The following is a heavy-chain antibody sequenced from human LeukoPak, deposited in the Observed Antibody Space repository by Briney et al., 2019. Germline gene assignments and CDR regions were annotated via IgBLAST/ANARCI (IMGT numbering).Heavy chain of an antibody. J-gene: IGHJ5*02. D-gene: IGHD2-2*01. CDR3: ARTRCSSTSCKRENWFAP. CDR1: GYTFTSYA. V-gene: IGHV1-3*01. Sequence: GASVKVSCKASGYTFTSYAMHWVRQAPGQRLEWMGWINAGNGNTKYSQKFQGRVTITRDTSASTAYMELSSLRSEDTAVYYCARTRCSSTSCKRENWFAPWGQGTLVTVSS. CDR2: INAGNGNT.